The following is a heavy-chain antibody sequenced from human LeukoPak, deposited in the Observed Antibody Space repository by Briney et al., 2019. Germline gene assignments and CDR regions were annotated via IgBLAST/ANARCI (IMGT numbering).Heavy chain of an antibody. V-gene: IGHV1-18*01. CDR3: ARVYHNDSSGYYGITRDY. CDR1: GYTFTSYG. CDR2: ISAYNGNT. Sequence: GASVKVSCKASGYTFTSYGISWVRQAPGQGLEWMGWISAYNGNTNYAQKLQGRVTMTTDTSTSTAYMELRSLRSDDTAVYYCARVYHNDSSGYYGITRDYWGQGTLVTVSS. D-gene: IGHD3-22*01. J-gene: IGHJ4*02.